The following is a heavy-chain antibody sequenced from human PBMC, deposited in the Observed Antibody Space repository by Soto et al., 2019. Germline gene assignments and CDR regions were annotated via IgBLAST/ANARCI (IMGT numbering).Heavy chain of an antibody. J-gene: IGHJ6*01. D-gene: IGHD2-8*01. V-gene: IGHV4-59*01. CDR1: GGSISSYY. CDR2: IYYSGST. CDR3: ASLLIMAPGVSGYYYGMDV. Sequence: SETLSLTCTVSGGSISSYYWSWIRQPPGKGLEWIGYIYYSGSTNYNPSLKSRVTISVDTSKNQFSLKLSSVTAADTAVYYCASLLIMAPGVSGYYYGMDVWGQGTTVTVSS.